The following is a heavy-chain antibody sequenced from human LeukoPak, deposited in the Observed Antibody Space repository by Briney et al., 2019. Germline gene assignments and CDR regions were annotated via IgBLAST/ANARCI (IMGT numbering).Heavy chain of an antibody. CDR2: INSDGSST. V-gene: IGHV3-74*01. CDR3: ARGGSYGGYHSY. CDR1: GFTFSNYW. Sequence: GGSLRLSCAASGFTFSNYWMHWVRQGPGKGLVWVSRINSDGSSTSYADSVKGRFTISRDNAKNSLYLQMNSLRAEDTALYYCARGGSYGGYHSYWGQGTLVTVSS. J-gene: IGHJ4*02. D-gene: IGHD4-23*01.